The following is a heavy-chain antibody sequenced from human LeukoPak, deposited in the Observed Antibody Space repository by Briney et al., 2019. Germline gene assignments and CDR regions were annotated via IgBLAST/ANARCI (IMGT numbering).Heavy chain of an antibody. J-gene: IGHJ4*02. CDR2: IYYSGST. V-gene: IGHV4-59*12. Sequence: SETLSLTCTVSGGSISSYYWSWIRQPPGKGLEWIGYIYYSGSTNYNPSLKSRVTISVDTSKNQFSLKLSSVTAADTAVYYCARRHGSGLFDYWGQGTLVTVSS. CDR1: GGSISSYY. CDR3: ARRHGSGLFDY. D-gene: IGHD3-10*01.